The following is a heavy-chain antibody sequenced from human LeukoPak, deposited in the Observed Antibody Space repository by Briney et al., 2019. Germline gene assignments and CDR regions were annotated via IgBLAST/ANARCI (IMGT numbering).Heavy chain of an antibody. CDR1: GGSISSYY. CDR2: IYYSGST. J-gene: IGHJ6*02. V-gene: IGHV4-59*01. D-gene: IGHD4-23*01. CDR3: ASTIETVVDYYYYYGMDV. Sequence: KSSETLSLTCTVSGGSISSYYWSWIRQPPGKGLEWIGYIYYSGSTNYNPSLKSRVTISVDTSKNQFSLKLSSVTAADTAVYYCASTIETVVDYYYYYGMDVWGQGTTVTVSS.